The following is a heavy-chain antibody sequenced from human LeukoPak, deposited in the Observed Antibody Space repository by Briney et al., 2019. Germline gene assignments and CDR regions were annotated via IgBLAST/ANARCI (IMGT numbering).Heavy chain of an antibody. D-gene: IGHD3-10*01. CDR2: ISAYNGNT. CDR3: ARDIPSPMVRGLGPYYYYYYMDV. CDR1: GYTFTSYG. J-gene: IGHJ6*03. Sequence: ASVTVSCKASGYTFTSYGISWVRQTPGQGLEWMGWISAYNGNTNYAQKLQGRVTMTTDTSTSTAYMELRSLRSDDTAVYYCARDIPSPMVRGLGPYYYYYYMDVWGKGTTVTVSS. V-gene: IGHV1-18*01.